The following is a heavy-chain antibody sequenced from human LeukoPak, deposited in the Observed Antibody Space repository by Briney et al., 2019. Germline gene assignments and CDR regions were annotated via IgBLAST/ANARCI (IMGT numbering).Heavy chain of an antibody. J-gene: IGHJ6*03. CDR1: GYTITSFY. V-gene: IGHV1-46*01. D-gene: IGHD3-3*01. Sequence: ASVTVSCTASGYTITSFYMHWVRRAPGQGLEWVGMIDPSSDSTTYVQRFQGRVTMTRDMATSTVYIELSGLTSEDTAVYYCARGDFWSAWHYHYYYMDVWGKGTTVTVS. CDR3: ARGDFWSAWHYHYYYMDV. CDR2: IDPSSDST.